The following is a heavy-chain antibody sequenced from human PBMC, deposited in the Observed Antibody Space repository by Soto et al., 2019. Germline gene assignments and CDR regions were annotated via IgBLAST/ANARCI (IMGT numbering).Heavy chain of an antibody. V-gene: IGHV3-21*01. J-gene: IGHJ6*02. CDR1: EFSFSTYN. Sequence: EVQLVESGGGLVKPGGSLRLSCVASEFSFSTYNMNWVRQAPGKGLEWVSFISSTSSHIHYADSVKGRFTITRDNAKKSLYLQMTSLRAEDTAVYYCARDPAADGYYGMDVWGQGTTVTVSS. CDR2: ISSTSSHI. D-gene: IGHD6-13*01. CDR3: ARDPAADGYYGMDV.